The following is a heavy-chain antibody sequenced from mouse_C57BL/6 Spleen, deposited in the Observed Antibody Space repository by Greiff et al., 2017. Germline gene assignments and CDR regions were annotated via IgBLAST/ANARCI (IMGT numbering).Heavy chain of an antibody. Sequence: QVQLQQSGAELVMPGASVKLSCKASGYTFTSYWMHWVKQRPGQGLEWIGEIDPSESYTNYNQKFNGKSTLTVDKSSSTAYMQFSSLTSADTAVYYGARGGIYYDLVYAMDYWGQGTSVTVSS. D-gene: IGHD2-4*01. CDR2: IDPSESYT. CDR1: GYTFTSYW. V-gene: IGHV1-69*01. J-gene: IGHJ4*01. CDR3: ARGGIYYDLVYAMDY.